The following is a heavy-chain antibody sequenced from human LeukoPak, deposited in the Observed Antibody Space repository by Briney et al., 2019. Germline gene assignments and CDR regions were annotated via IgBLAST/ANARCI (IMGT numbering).Heavy chain of an antibody. V-gene: IGHV4-59*01. CDR1: GGSISSYY. CDR2: IYYSGST. J-gene: IGHJ5*02. Sequence: SETLSLTCTVSGGSISSYYWSWIRQPPGKGLEWIGYIYYSGSTNHNPSLKSRVTISVDTSKNQFSLKLSSVTAADTAVYYCARGSKLDPWGQGTLVTVSS. CDR3: ARGSKLDP. D-gene: IGHD2-2*01.